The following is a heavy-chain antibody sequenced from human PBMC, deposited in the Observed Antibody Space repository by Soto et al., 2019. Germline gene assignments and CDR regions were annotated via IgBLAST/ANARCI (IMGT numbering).Heavy chain of an antibody. V-gene: IGHV4-59*01. Sequence: PSETLSLTCTVSGGSISSYYWSWIRQPPGKGLEWIGYIYYSGSTNYNPSLKSRVTISVDTSKNQFSLKLSSVTAADTAVYYCARERVRTTVTTGVPRLFDYWGQGTLVTVSS. CDR1: GGSISSYY. CDR2: IYYSGST. D-gene: IGHD4-17*01. CDR3: ARERVRTTVTTGVPRLFDY. J-gene: IGHJ4*02.